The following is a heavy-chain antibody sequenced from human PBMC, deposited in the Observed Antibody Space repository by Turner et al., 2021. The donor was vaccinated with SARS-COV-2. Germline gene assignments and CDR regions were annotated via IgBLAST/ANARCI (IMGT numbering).Heavy chain of an antibody. CDR1: GYTFTSYG. D-gene: IGHD3-16*02. CDR2: IKVFNGMT. V-gene: IGHV1-18*01. Sequence: QVQLAQSGAEVMKPGASVKVSCKGSGYTFTSYGIRWVRQAHGQGLEWRGGIKVFNGMTNYAQKVQGRVTMTRDTSTSTDYMELRSLRSDDTAGDYCARDPRLGDYAWGSKRYTESHGLDVWGQGTTVTVSS. J-gene: IGHJ6*02. CDR3: ARDPRLGDYAWGSKRYTESHGLDV.